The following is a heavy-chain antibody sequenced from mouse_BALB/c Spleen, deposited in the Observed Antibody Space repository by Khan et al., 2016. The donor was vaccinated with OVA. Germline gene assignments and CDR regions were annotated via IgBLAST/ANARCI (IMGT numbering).Heavy chain of an antibody. D-gene: IGHD1-1*01. Sequence: EVELVESGGDLVKPGGSLKLSCEASGFTFSSYGMSWVRQTPDKRLEWVATISNGGSYTYYPDSVKGRLTISRDNAKNTLSLQRSSLKSEDTAMYYCARHRFTSPAAWFAYWGQGTLVTVSA. J-gene: IGHJ3*01. V-gene: IGHV5-6*01. CDR2: ISNGGSYT. CDR3: ARHRFTSPAAWFAY. CDR1: GFTFSSYG.